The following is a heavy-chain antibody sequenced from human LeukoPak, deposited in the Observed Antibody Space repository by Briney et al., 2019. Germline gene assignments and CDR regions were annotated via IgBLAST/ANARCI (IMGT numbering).Heavy chain of an antibody. D-gene: IGHD3-22*01. CDR2: ISSSGSTI. CDR3: ARQNYCDSSGYYYPGNYYFDY. V-gene: IGHV3-11*01. CDR1: GFTFSDYY. J-gene: IGHJ4*02. Sequence: GGSLRLSCAASGFTFSDYYMSWIRQAPGKGLEWVSYISSSGSTIYYADSVKGRFTISRDNAKNSLYLQMNSLRAEDTAVYYCARQNYCDSSGYYYPGNYYFDYWGQGTLVTVSS.